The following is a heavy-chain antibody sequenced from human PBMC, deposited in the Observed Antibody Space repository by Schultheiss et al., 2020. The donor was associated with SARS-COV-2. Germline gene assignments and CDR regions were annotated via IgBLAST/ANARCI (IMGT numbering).Heavy chain of an antibody. CDR1: GFTFSSYA. D-gene: IGHD2-8*01. CDR3: ARDLVYSRSAPDY. V-gene: IGHV3-30*04. CDR2: ISYDGSNK. Sequence: GESLKISCAASGFTFSSYAMHWVRQAPGKGLEWVAVISYDGSNKYYADSVKGRFTISRDNSRNTMYMQMKSVRAEDTAVYYCARDLVYSRSAPDYWGQGTLVTVSS. J-gene: IGHJ4*02.